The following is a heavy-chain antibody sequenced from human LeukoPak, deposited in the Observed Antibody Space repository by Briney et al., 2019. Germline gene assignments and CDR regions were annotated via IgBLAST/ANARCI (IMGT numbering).Heavy chain of an antibody. CDR1: GFTFSSYG. CDR2: ISYDGSNK. J-gene: IGHJ4*02. Sequence: PGGSLRLSCAASGFTFSSYGMHWVRQAPGKGLEWVAVISYDGSNKYYADSVKGRFTISRDNSKNTLYLQMNSLRAEDTAVYYCAKGPYYYDSSGSNFDYWGQGTLVTVS. CDR3: AKGPYYYDSSGSNFDY. D-gene: IGHD3-22*01. V-gene: IGHV3-30*18.